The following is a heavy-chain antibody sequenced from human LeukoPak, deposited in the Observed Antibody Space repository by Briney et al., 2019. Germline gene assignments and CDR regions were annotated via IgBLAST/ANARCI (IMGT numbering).Heavy chain of an antibody. CDR3: ARAPGIAVAGTLDY. D-gene: IGHD6-19*01. Sequence: SETLSLTCAVYGGSFSGYYWSWIRLPPGKGLEWIGGINHSGSTNYNPSLKSRVTISVDTSKNQFSLKLSSVTAADTAVYYCARAPGIAVAGTLDYWGQGTLVTVSS. V-gene: IGHV4-34*01. CDR2: INHSGST. J-gene: IGHJ4*02. CDR1: GGSFSGYY.